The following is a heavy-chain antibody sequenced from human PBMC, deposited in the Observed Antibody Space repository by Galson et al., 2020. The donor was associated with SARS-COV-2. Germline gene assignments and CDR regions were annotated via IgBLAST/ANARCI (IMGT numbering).Heavy chain of an antibody. V-gene: IGHV1-18*04. CDR2: ISAYNGNT. J-gene: IGHJ6*02. CDR1: GYTFTSYG. D-gene: IGHD2-15*01. CDR3: ARGLNLGYCSGSSCYPTVEDYDGMDV. Sequence: ASVKVSCKASGYTFTSYGISWVRQAPGQGLEWMGWISAYNGNTNYAQKLQGRVTMTTDTSTSTAYMELRSLRSDDTAVYYCARGLNLGYCSGSSCYPTVEDYDGMDVWGQGTTVTVSS.